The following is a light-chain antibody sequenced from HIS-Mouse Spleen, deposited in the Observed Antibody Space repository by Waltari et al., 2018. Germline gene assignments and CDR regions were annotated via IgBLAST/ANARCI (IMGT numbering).Light chain of an antibody. CDR1: SSDVGSYNL. J-gene: IGLJ2*01. V-gene: IGLV2-23*01. CDR3: CSYAGSSTVV. CDR2: EGS. Sequence: QSALTQPASVSGSPGQSITISCTGTSSDVGSYNLVSWYQQHTGKAPKLMIYEGSKRPSGFSNRFSGYKSGNTASLTIAGLQAEDEADYYCCSYAGSSTVVFGGGTKLTVL.